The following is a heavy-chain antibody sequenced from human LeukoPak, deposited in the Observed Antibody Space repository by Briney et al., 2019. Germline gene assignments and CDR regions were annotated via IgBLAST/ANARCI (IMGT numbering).Heavy chain of an antibody. CDR3: ARTVDYYGSGSYSPEDV. J-gene: IGHJ6*04. V-gene: IGHV1-69*13. Sequence: SVKVSCKASGYTFTGYYMHWVRQAPGQGLEWMGGIIPIFGTANYAQKFQGRVTITADESTSTAYMELSSLRSEDTAVYYCARTVDYYGSGSYSPEDVWGKGTTVTISS. D-gene: IGHD3-10*01. CDR2: IIPIFGTA. CDR1: GYTFTGYY.